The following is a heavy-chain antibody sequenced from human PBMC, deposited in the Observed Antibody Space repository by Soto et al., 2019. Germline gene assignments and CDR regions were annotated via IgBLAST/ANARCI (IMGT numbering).Heavy chain of an antibody. V-gene: IGHV4-39*01. CDR2: IYYNGST. Sequence: PSETLSLTCTVSGGSVSSRSYFWGWIRQPPGKGLEWIGTIYYNGSTYYNPSLKGRVTLSADTPKNQFSLKLTSVTASDTALYYCARQRVIPATPTNWFDPWGQGTLVTVSS. CDR3: ARQRVIPATPTNWFDP. CDR1: GGSVSSRSYF. J-gene: IGHJ5*02. D-gene: IGHD2-15*01.